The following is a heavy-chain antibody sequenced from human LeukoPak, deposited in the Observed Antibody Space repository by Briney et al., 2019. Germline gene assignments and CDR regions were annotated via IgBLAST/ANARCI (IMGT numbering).Heavy chain of an antibody. V-gene: IGHV4-34*01. CDR1: GGSFSGYY. CDR2: INHSGST. Sequence: SETLSLTCAVYGGSFSGYYWSWIRQPPGKGLEWIGEINHSGSTNYNPSLKSRVTISVDTSKNQFSLKLSSVTAADTAVYYCAGGRRDGYNLVRAFDIWGQGTTVTVSS. CDR3: AGGRRDGYNLVRAFDI. D-gene: IGHD5-24*01. J-gene: IGHJ3*02.